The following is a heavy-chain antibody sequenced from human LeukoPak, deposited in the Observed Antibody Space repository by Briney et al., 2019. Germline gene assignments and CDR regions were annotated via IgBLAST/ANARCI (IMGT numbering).Heavy chain of an antibody. V-gene: IGHV3-21*04. CDR2: ISSSSSYI. D-gene: IGHD3-10*01. CDR3: AKASSGSYPTFWDY. Sequence: PGGSLRLSCAASGFTFSSYSMNWVRQAPGKGLEWVSSISSSSSYIYYADSVKGRFTISRDNAKNSLYLQMNSLRAEDTALYYCAKASSGSYPTFWDYWGQGTLVTVSS. J-gene: IGHJ4*02. CDR1: GFTFSSYS.